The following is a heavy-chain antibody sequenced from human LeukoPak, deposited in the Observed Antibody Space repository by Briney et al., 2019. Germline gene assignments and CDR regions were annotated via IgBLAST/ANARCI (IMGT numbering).Heavy chain of an antibody. D-gene: IGHD6-13*01. V-gene: IGHV4-61*02. CDR2: IYTSGST. CDR1: GGSISSGSYY. J-gene: IGHJ6*03. Sequence: PSETLSLTCTVSGGSISSGSYYWSWIRQPAGKGLEWIGRIYTSGSTNYNPSLKSRVTISVDTSKNQSSLKLSSVTAADTAVYYCARTAAAYYYYYYMDVWGKGTTVTVSS. CDR3: ARTAAAYYYYYYMDV.